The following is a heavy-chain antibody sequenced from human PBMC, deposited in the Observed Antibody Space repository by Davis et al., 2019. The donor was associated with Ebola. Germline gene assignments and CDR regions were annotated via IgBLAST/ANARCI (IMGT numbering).Heavy chain of an antibody. CDR2: IWYDGSNK. Sequence: GESLKISCAASGFTFSSYSMNWVRQAPGKGLEWVAVIWYDGSNKYYADSVKGRITISRDNAKNSLYLQMNSLRAEDTAVYYCARVFYDFWSGYYYGMDVWGQGTTVTVSS. V-gene: IGHV3-33*08. J-gene: IGHJ6*02. CDR3: ARVFYDFWSGYYYGMDV. CDR1: GFTFSSYS. D-gene: IGHD3-3*01.